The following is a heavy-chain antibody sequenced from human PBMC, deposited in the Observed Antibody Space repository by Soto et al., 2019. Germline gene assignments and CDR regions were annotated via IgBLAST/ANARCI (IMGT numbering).Heavy chain of an antibody. V-gene: IGHV1-18*01. D-gene: IGHD3-16*02. CDR2: ISAYNGNT. CDR1: GYTFTSYG. CDR3: ARAGIMITFGGVIVTYYFDY. J-gene: IGHJ4*02. Sequence: QVQLVQSGAEVKKPGASVKVSCKASGYTFTSYGISWVRQAPGQGLEWMGWISAYNGNTNYAQKLQGRVTMTTDTSTSTAYMELRSLRSDDTAVYYCARAGIMITFGGVIVTYYFDYWGQGPLVTVSS.